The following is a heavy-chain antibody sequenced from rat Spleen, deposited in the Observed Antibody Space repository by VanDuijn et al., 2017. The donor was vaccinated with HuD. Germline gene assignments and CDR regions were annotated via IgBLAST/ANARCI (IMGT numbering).Heavy chain of an antibody. CDR1: GYSIISSYR. J-gene: IGHJ3*01. V-gene: IGHV3-3*01. CDR2: INSAGST. CDR3: ARGYYDGTQGFAY. D-gene: IGHD1-12*02. Sequence: EMHLQESGPGLVKPSQSLSLTCSVPGYSIISSYRWNWIRKFPGNKLEWMGFINSAGSTNYNPSLKSRISITRDTSKNQFFLQVKSVTNEDTATYYCARGYYDGTQGFAYWGQGTLVTVSS.